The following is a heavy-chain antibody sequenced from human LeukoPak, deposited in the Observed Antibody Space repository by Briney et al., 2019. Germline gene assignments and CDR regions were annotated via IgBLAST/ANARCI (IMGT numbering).Heavy chain of an antibody. V-gene: IGHV4-39*07. CDR1: GGSISSSSYY. Sequence: SETLSLTCTVSGGSISSSSYYWGWIRQPPGKGLEWIGSIYHSGSTYYNPSLKSRVTISVDTSKNQFSLKLSSVTAADTAVYYCARNMITFGGVTYYFDYWGQGTLVTVSS. D-gene: IGHD3-16*01. CDR2: IYHSGST. CDR3: ARNMITFGGVTYYFDY. J-gene: IGHJ4*02.